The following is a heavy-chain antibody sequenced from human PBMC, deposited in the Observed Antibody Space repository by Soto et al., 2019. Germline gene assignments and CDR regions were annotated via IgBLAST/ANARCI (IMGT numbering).Heavy chain of an antibody. CDR3: ARTPEEYCSGGSCYSYVDY. CDR2: IFSNDEK. V-gene: IGHV2-26*01. D-gene: IGHD2-15*01. J-gene: IGHJ4*02. Sequence: QVTLKESGPVLVKPTETLTLTCTVSGFSLSNARMGVGWIRQPPGKALEWLAHIFSNDEKSYSTSLKSRLTISKDTSKSQVVLTITNMDPVDTATYYCARTPEEYCSGGSCYSYVDYWGQGTLVTVSS. CDR1: GFSLSNARMG.